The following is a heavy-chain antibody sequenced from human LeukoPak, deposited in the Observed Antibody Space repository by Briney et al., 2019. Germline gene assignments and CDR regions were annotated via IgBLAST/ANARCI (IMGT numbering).Heavy chain of an antibody. CDR2: IYYSGTT. Sequence: SETLSLTCTVSGGSISSGGHYWGWIRQHPGKGLEWNGYIYYSGTTFYNPSLKSRVTISVDTSKNQFSLKLGSVTAADTAVYYCARLSSQMTVMDSPFDYWGQGNLVTVSS. CDR1: GGSISSGGHY. J-gene: IGHJ4*02. CDR3: ARLSSQMTVMDSPFDY. V-gene: IGHV4-31*03. D-gene: IGHD2-2*03.